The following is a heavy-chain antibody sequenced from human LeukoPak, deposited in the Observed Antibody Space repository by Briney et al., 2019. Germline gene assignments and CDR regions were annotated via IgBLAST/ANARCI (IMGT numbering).Heavy chain of an antibody. D-gene: IGHD6-19*01. CDR3: ATKQWLAPPPDS. V-gene: IGHV3-74*01. CDR1: GFTFSKYW. J-gene: IGHJ4*02. CDR2: INADGTVT. Sequence: GGSLRLSCAASGFTFSKYWMLWVRQAPGKGLDSVSRINADGTVTTYADSVKGRFTVSRDNADNTMFLQMNSVRDEDTAVYYCATKQWLAPPPDSWGQGTPVTVSS.